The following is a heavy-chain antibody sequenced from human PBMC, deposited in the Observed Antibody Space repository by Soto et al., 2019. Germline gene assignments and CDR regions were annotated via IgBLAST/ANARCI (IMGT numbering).Heavy chain of an antibody. CDR2: IWYDGSNK. CDR1: GFTFSSYG. Sequence: RLSCAASGFTFSSYGMHWVRQAPGKGLEWVAVIWYDGSNKYYADSVKGRFTISRDNSKNTLYLQMNSLRAEDTAVYYCARVMWDGVGWELLGYYYYGMDVWGQGTTVTVSS. D-gene: IGHD1-26*01. J-gene: IGHJ6*02. V-gene: IGHV3-33*01. CDR3: ARVMWDGVGWELLGYYYYGMDV.